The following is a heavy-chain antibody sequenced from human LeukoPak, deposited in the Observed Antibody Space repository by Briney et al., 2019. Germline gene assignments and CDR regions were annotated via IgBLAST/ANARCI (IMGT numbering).Heavy chain of an antibody. Sequence: SETLSLTCAVYGGSFSGYYWSWIRQPPGKGLEWIGEINHSGSTNYNPSLKSRVTISVDTSKNQFSLKLSSVTAADTAVYYCARRAGGGSGSYYWTYYYYYMDVWGKGTTVTISS. J-gene: IGHJ6*03. CDR1: GGSFSGYY. CDR3: ARRAGGGSGSYYWTYYYYYMDV. D-gene: IGHD3-10*01. CDR2: INHSGST. V-gene: IGHV4-34*01.